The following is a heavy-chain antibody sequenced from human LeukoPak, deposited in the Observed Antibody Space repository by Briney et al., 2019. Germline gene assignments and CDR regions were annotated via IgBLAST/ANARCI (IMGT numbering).Heavy chain of an antibody. D-gene: IGHD6-19*01. CDR3: AKDEWLANSYYFDY. V-gene: IGHV3-30*18. J-gene: IGHJ4*02. Sequence: PGRSLRLSCAASGFTFSSYGMHWVRQAPGKGLEWVAVISYDGSNTYYADSVKGRFTISRDNSKNTLYLQMNSPRAEDTAVYYCAKDEWLANSYYFDYWGQGTLVTVSS. CDR1: GFTFSSYG. CDR2: ISYDGSNT.